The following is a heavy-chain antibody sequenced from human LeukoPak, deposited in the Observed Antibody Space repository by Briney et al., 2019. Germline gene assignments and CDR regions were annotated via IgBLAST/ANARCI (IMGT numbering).Heavy chain of an antibody. D-gene: IGHD5-24*01. CDR3: ARVGDGNNRPPDY. J-gene: IGHJ4*02. V-gene: IGHV4-34*01. CDR2: INHSGST. Sequence: SETLSLTCAVYVGSFSGYCWSWIRQSPGKGLEWIGEINHSGSTNYHPSLMSRVTISADTSKNQFSLKLRSVTAADTAVYYCARVGDGNNRPPDYWGQGTLVTVSS. CDR1: VGSFSGYC.